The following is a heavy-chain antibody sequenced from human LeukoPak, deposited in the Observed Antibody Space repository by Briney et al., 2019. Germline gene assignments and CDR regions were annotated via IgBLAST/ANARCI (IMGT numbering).Heavy chain of an antibody. CDR3: ARHSRYDILTGYSNYDY. CDR2: IYYSGST. J-gene: IGHJ4*02. CDR1: GGSISSYY. V-gene: IGHV4-59*08. D-gene: IGHD3-9*01. Sequence: KASETLSLTCTVSGGSISSYYWSWIRQPPGKGLEWIGYIYYSGSTNYNPSLKSRVTISVDTSKNQFSLKLSSVTAADTAVYYCARHSRYDILTGYSNYDYWGQGTLVTVSS.